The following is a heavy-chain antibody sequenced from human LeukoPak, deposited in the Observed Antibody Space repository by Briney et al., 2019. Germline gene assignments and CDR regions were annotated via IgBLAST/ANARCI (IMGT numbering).Heavy chain of an antibody. J-gene: IGHJ4*02. CDR2: ISNSGGTI. D-gene: IGHD6-13*01. CDR3: AREKQQLEDYFDY. CDR1: GFTFSNYE. Sequence: GGSLRLSCAVSGFTFSNYEMNWVRQTPGKGLEWISYISNSGGTIYYADSVKGRFTISRDNAKNSLYLQMNSLRGEDTAVYYCAREKQQLEDYFDYWGQGTLVTVSS. V-gene: IGHV3-48*03.